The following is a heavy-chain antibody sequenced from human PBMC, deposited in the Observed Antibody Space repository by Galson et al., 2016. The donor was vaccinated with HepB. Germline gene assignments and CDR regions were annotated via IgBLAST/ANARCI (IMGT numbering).Heavy chain of an antibody. D-gene: IGHD1-20*01. CDR3: ATGRNCIGNNCLFGYFDF. Sequence: SETLSLTCAVYGGSFSGYSWTWIRQPPGKGLRYIAGINHCGSTNYNPSLQSRVTISTDTSKSQFSLKLTSVTAADTAVFYCATGRNCIGNNCLFGYFDFWGQGALVTVSS. CDR2: INHCGST. J-gene: IGHJ4*02. V-gene: IGHV4-34*01. CDR1: GGSFSGYS.